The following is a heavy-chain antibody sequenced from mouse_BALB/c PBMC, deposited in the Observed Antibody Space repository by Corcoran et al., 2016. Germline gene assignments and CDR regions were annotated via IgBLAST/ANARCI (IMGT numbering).Heavy chain of an antibody. V-gene: IGHV3-6*02. CDR3: AREGLFPFAY. J-gene: IGHJ3*01. CDR1: GYSITSGYY. CDR2: ISYDGSN. Sequence: DVQLQESGPGLVKPSQSLSLTCSVTGYSITSGYYWNWIRQFPGNKLEWMGYISYDGSNNYNPSLKNRISITRDTSKNQFFLKLNSVTSEDTATYYCAREGLFPFAYWGQGTLVTVSA.